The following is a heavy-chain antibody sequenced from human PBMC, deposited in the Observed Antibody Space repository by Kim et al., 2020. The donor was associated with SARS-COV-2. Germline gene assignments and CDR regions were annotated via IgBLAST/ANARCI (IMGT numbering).Heavy chain of an antibody. J-gene: IGHJ6*02. V-gene: IGHV1-8*01. D-gene: IGHD2-15*01. CDR2: MNPNSGNT. CDR3: ARGLMYCSGGSCGYGMDV. Sequence: ASVKVSCKASGYTFTSYDINWVRQATGQGLEWMGWMNPNSGNTGYAQKFQGRVTMTRNTSISTAYMELSSLRSEDTAVYYCARGLMYCSGGSCGYGMDVWGQGTTVTVSS. CDR1: GYTFTSYD.